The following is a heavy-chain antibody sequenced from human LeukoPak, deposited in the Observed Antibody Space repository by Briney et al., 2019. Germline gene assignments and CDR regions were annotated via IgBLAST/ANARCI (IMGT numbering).Heavy chain of an antibody. CDR1: GDSVSSNSAA. J-gene: IGHJ4*02. CDR3: ARVLLGIVGATGVSGPFDY. CDR2: TYYRSKWYN. V-gene: IGHV6-1*01. D-gene: IGHD1-26*01. Sequence: SQTLSLTCAISGDSVSSNSAAWNWIRQSPSRGLEWLGRTYYRSKWYNDYAVSVKSRITINPDTSKNQFSLQLSSVTPEDAAVYYCARVLLGIVGATGVSGPFDYWGQGTLVTVSS.